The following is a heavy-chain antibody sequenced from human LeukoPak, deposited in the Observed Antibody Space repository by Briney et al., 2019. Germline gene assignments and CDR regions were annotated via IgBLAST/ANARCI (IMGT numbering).Heavy chain of an antibody. J-gene: IGHJ4*02. D-gene: IGHD6-19*01. CDR2: IKEDGSDK. CDR1: GFTFSSYW. V-gene: IGHV3-7*04. Sequence: GGSLRLSCAASGFTFSSYWMSWVRQAPGKGLEWVANIKEDGSDKYYVDSVKGRLTISRDTAKSSLYLQMNSLRAEDTAVYYCARLRAGDYFDYWGQGTLVTVPS. CDR3: ARLRAGDYFDY.